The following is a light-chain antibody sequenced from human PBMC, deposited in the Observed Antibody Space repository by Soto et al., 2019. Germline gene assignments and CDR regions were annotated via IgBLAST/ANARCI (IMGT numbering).Light chain of an antibody. CDR3: QQYDDSMT. CDR2: GAS. J-gene: IGKJ1*01. Sequence: EIVLTQSPGTLSLSPWEIATLSCRASQSISSNYLAWYQQNPGQAPRLLIYGASTRATGIPDRFSGSGSGTDFTLTISRLEPEDFAVYHCQQYDDSMTFGQGTKVDIK. V-gene: IGKV3-20*01. CDR1: QSISSNY.